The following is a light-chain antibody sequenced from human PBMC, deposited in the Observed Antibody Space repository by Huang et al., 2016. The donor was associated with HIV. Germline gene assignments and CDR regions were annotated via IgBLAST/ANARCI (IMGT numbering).Light chain of an antibody. CDR3: QQSHSTPYT. CDR1: QIISTY. V-gene: IGKV1-39*01. Sequence: DIQMTQSPSSLSASVGDRVTISCRASQIISTYLIWYQQNPGKAPKLLIYDASSVQRGVPSRFGGSGSGTDFTLTISSLQPEDFATYYCQQSHSTPYTFGQGTKLEIK. CDR2: DAS. J-gene: IGKJ2*01.